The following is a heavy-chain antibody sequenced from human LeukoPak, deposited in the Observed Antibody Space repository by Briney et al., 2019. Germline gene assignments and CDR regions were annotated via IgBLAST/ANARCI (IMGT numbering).Heavy chain of an antibody. CDR1: GASISSYS. V-gene: IGHV4-59*01. D-gene: IGHD2-15*01. CDR2: IYYSGNT. Sequence: TSETLSLTCSVSGASISSYSWSWIRQPPGKGLEWIGYIYYSGNTNYNPSLKSRVTISVDTSNNEVSLNLNSVTAADTAVYYCARFVGSRLDYWGQGTLLTV. J-gene: IGHJ4*02. CDR3: ARFVGSRLDY.